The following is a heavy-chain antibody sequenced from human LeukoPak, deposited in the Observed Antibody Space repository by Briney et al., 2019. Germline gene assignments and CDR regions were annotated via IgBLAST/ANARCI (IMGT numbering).Heavy chain of an antibody. CDR1: GGSISSSSYY. V-gene: IGHV4-39*07. Sequence: SETLSLTCTVSGGSISSSSYYWGWIRQPPGKGLEWIGSIYYSGSTYYNPSLKSRVTISVDTSKNQFSLKLSSVTAADTAVYYCARAGSGAGSHFGDWGQGTLVTVSS. CDR3: ARAGSGAGSHFGD. CDR2: IYYSGST. D-gene: IGHD3-3*01. J-gene: IGHJ4*02.